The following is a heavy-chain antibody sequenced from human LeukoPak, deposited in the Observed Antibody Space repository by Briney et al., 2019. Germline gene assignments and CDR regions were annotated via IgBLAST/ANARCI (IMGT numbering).Heavy chain of an antibody. CDR2: FDREDDIT. D-gene: IGHD3-10*01. CDR3: ATGGLIKNTFMVRGVKPLDS. J-gene: IGHJ4*02. Sequence: ASVKVSCKVSGYSLTLLSLRWVRQAPGKALEWMGGFDREDDITMYAQTLRGRVTLTEDTSTDTAYMELSSLRSGDTAIYYCATGGLIKNTFMVRGVKPLDSWGQGTLVAVSS. CDR1: GYSLTLLS. V-gene: IGHV1-24*01.